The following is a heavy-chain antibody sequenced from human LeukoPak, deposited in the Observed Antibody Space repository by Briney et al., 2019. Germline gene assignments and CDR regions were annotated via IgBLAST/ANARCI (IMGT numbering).Heavy chain of an antibody. CDR1: GYTFTSYS. Sequence: ASVKVSCTASGYTFTSYSITWVRQAPGQGLEWMGWISAYNGNTDYAQKLQARVTMTTDTSTSTAYMELRSLRSDDTAMYYCARGYTYGSLYYFDYWGQGTLVTVSS. CDR2: ISAYNGNT. CDR3: ARGYTYGSLYYFDY. D-gene: IGHD5-18*01. V-gene: IGHV1-18*01. J-gene: IGHJ4*02.